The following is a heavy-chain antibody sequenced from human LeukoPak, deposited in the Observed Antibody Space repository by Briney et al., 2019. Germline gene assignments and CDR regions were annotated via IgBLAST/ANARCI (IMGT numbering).Heavy chain of an antibody. V-gene: IGHV1-69*04. CDR1: GGTFSSYA. D-gene: IGHD5-18*01. CDR2: IIPIFGIA. CDR3: ARERSSVDTAMVIYWFDP. J-gene: IGHJ5*02. Sequence: SVKVSCKASGGTFSSYAISWVRQAPGPGLEWMGRIIPIFGIANYAQKFQGRVTITADKSTSTAYMELSSMRSEDTAVYYCARERSSVDTAMVIYWFDPWGQGTLVTVSS.